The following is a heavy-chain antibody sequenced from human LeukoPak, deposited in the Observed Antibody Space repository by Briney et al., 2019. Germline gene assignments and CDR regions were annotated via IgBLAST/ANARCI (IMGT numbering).Heavy chain of an antibody. D-gene: IGHD3-16*01. CDR2: VWYDGRNR. J-gene: IGHJ5*02. Sequence: GRFLRLSCAASGFTFSRHGIHWVRQAPGKGLEWVAVVWYDGRNRDYADSVKGRFTISKDNSNNMVFLQMDRLRAEDTAVYYCARLWGGNGYSGGSLNLWGQGTLVTVSS. CDR1: GFTFSRHG. V-gene: IGHV3-33*08. CDR3: ARLWGGNGYSGGSLNL.